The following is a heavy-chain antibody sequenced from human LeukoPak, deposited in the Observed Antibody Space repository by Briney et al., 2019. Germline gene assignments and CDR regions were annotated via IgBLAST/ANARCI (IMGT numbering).Heavy chain of an antibody. CDR1: GFTFSNAR. J-gene: IGHJ4*02. CDR3: TTDRPRCTNGVCYLGYYFDY. CDR2: LKSKTDGGTT. Sequence: GGSLRLSCAASGFTFSNARMSWVRQAPGKGLEGVGRLKSKTDGGTTDYAAPVKGRFTISRDDSKNTLYLQMNILKTEDTAAYYCTTDRPRCTNGVCYLGYYFDYWGQGTLVTVSS. D-gene: IGHD2-8*01. V-gene: IGHV3-15*01.